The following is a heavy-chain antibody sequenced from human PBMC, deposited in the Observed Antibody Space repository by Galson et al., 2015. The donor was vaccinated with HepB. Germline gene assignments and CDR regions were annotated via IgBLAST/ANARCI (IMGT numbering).Heavy chain of an antibody. CDR2: FHYTGNT. D-gene: IGHD2-2*01. CDR1: GGSISSSSYY. CDR3: ARHESESKTYAADN. V-gene: IGHV4-39*01. J-gene: IGHJ4*02. Sequence: LSLTGTVSGGSISSSSYYWGWLRQPPGKGLEWIGSFHYTGNTHYNPSLKSRVTISGDTSKNQFSLKLNSVTAADTAVYYCARHESESKTYAADNWGQGTLVTVSS.